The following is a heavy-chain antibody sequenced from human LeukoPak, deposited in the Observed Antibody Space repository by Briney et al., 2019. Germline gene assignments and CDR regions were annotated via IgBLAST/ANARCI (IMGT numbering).Heavy chain of an antibody. CDR3: ARGDIVVVTAIHPFDY. D-gene: IGHD2-21*02. Sequence: PGGSLRLSCVASGFTFSSYWMHWVRQDPRKGLVWVSRISGDGRNINYADSVRGRFTISRDNAKNTLYLQMNTLRVEDTAVYCCARGDIVVVTAIHPFDYWGQGTLVTVSS. V-gene: IGHV3-74*01. CDR1: GFTFSSYW. J-gene: IGHJ4*02. CDR2: ISGDGRNI.